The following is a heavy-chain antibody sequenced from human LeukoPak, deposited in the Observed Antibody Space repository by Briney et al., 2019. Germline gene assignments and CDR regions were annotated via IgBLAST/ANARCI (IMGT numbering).Heavy chain of an antibody. CDR1: GGSISSYY. J-gene: IGHJ6*03. CDR2: IYYSGST. D-gene: IGHD6-13*01. CDR3: ARATIAAAGTGNYYYYMDV. V-gene: IGHV4-59*12. Sequence: ASETLSLTCTVSGGSISSYYWSWIRQPPGKGLEWIGYIYYSGSTNYNPSLKSRVTISVDRSKNQFSLKLSSVTAADTAVYYCARATIAAAGTGNYYYYMDVWGKGTTVTVSS.